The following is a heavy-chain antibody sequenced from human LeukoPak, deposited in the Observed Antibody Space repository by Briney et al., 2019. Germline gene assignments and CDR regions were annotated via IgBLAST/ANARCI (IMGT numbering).Heavy chain of an antibody. Sequence: SGGSLRLSCAASGFTFSSYGMHWVRQAPGKGLEWVAVIWYDGSNKYYADSVKGRFTISRDNSKNTLYLQMNSLRAEDTAVYYCASDGTEDASDIWGQGTMVTVSS. CDR2: IWYDGSNK. D-gene: IGHD1-14*01. CDR3: ASDGTEDASDI. J-gene: IGHJ3*02. V-gene: IGHV3-33*01. CDR1: GFTFSSYG.